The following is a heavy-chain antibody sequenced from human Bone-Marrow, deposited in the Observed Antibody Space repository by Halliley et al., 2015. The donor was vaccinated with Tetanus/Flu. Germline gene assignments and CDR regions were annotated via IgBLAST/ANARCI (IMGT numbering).Heavy chain of an antibody. CDR2: INIDGVDP. CDR3: ARELVPAAMRHFDL. Sequence: SGINIDGVDPRHADSGKGRFTISRYNAKNPLYLQMNSLRADDTAVYYCARELVPAAMRHFDLWGRGTLVTVSS. J-gene: IGHJ2*01. D-gene: IGHD2-2*01. V-gene: IGHV3-74*01.